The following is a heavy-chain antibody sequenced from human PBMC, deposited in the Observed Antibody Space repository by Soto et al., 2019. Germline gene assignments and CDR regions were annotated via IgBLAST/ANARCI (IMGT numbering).Heavy chain of an antibody. CDR1: GGSISSGGYY. CDR3: ARGNPPSYSCCGMDV. CDR2: IYYSGST. J-gene: IGHJ6*02. V-gene: IGHV4-31*03. Sequence: SETLSLTCTVSGGSISSGGYYWSWIRQHPGKGLEWIGYIYYSGSTNYNPSLKSRVTISVDTSKNQFSLKLSSVTAADTAVYYCARGNPPSYSCCGMDVWGQGTTVTVSS.